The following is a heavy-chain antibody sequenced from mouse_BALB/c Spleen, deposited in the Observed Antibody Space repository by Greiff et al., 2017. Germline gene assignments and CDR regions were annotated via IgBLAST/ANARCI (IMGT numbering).Heavy chain of an antibody. CDR2: IRSKSNNYAT. Sequence: EVKLMESGGGLVQPKGSLKLSCAASGFTFNTYAMNWVRQAPGKGLEWVARIRSKSNNYATYYADSVKDRFTISRDDSQSMLYLQMNNLKTEDTAMYYCVRRGATGDYWGQGTSVTVSS. V-gene: IGHV10-1*02. D-gene: IGHD4-1*01. CDR3: VRRGATGDY. CDR1: GFTFNTYA. J-gene: IGHJ4*01.